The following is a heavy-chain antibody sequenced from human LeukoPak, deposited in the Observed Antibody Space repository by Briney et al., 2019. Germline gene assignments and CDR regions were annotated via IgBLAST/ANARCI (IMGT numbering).Heavy chain of an antibody. D-gene: IGHD2-15*01. J-gene: IGHJ4*02. CDR3: ARAGYRSGGSCYFDY. CDR1: GFSFGSYW. CDR2: INTDGSSR. Sequence: GGSLRLSCAASGFSFGSYWMHWVRQTPGKGLVWVARINTDGSSRSDADSVKGRVTISRDNAKNTLYLQMNSLRAEDTAVYYCARAGYRSGGSCYFDYWGQGTLVIVSS. V-gene: IGHV3-74*01.